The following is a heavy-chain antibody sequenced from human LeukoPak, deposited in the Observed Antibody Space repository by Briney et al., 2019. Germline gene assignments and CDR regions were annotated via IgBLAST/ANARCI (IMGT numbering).Heavy chain of an antibody. Sequence: PSETLSLTCAVYGGSFSGYYWSWIRQPPGKGLEWIGEINHSGSTNYNPSLKSRVPISVDTSKNQFSLKLSSVTAADTAVYYCARMVSSWGKYYFDYWGQGTLVTVSS. CDR1: GGSFSGYY. J-gene: IGHJ4*02. CDR2: INHSGST. V-gene: IGHV4-34*01. D-gene: IGHD6-13*01. CDR3: ARMVSSWGKYYFDY.